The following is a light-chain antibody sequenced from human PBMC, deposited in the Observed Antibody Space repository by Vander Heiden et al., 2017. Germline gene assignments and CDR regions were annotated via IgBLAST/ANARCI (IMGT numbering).Light chain of an antibody. Sequence: SYELTQPPSVSVSPGQTATITCSGDKLGDKYASWYQQKPGQSPVVVIHQDNKRPSGIPERFSGSNSGNTATLTISGTQTMDEADYYCQAWDNNTVIFGGGTKLTVL. CDR1: KLGDKY. V-gene: IGLV3-1*01. CDR2: QDN. J-gene: IGLJ2*01. CDR3: QAWDNNTVI.